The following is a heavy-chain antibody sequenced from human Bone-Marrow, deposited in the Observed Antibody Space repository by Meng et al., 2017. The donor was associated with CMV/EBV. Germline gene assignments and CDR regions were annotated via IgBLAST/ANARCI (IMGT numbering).Heavy chain of an antibody. V-gene: IGHV1-46*01. Sequence: ASVKVSCKASGYTFTSYYMHWVRQAPGQGLEWMGIINPSGGSTSYAQKFQGRVTMTRDTSTSTVYMELSSLRSEDTAVYYCAREPITIFGVYGLEWLTRPYGMDVWGIGPTVTVSS. CDR2: INPSGGST. J-gene: IGHJ6*04. CDR1: GYTFTSYY. CDR3: AREPITIFGVYGLEWLTRPYGMDV. D-gene: IGHD3-3*01.